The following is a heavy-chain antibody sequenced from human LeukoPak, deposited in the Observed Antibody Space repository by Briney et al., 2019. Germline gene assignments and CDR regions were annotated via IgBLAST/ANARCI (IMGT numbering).Heavy chain of an antibody. V-gene: IGHV3-74*01. CDR3: ARAGPAGVYNSFDY. D-gene: IGHD5-24*01. CDR2: INFDGSST. CDR1: GFTFSSYW. J-gene: IGHJ4*02. Sequence: PGGSLRLSCAASGFTFSSYWMHWVRHAPGRELVWVSRINFDGSSTTYADSVKGRFTISRDNAKNTLYLQMNSLRAEDTAVYYCARAGPAGVYNSFDYWGQGTLVTVSS.